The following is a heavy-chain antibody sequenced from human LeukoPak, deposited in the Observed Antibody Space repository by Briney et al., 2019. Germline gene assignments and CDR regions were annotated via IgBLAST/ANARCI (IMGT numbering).Heavy chain of an antibody. CDR3: AKCLGTRDPFDN. D-gene: IGHD1-14*01. V-gene: IGHV3-23*01. CDR1: GFTFSGQC. Sequence: GGSLRLSCAASGFTFSGQCMSWVRQAPGKGLEWVSSISGSGDATFYADSAKGRFIISRDNSENTLDLQMNSLRAEDTAVYYCAKCLGTRDPFDNWGQGTLVTVSS. J-gene: IGHJ4*02. CDR2: ISGSGDAT.